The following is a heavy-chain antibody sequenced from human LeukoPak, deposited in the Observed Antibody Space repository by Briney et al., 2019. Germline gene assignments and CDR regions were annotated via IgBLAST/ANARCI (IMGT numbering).Heavy chain of an antibody. Sequence: GGSLRLSCAASGFTFSSYSMNWVRQAPGKGLEWVSSISSSSSCIYYADSVKGRFTISRGNAKNSLYLQMNSLRAEDTAVYYCARDPGITMVRGVDYWGQGTLVTVSS. V-gene: IGHV3-21*01. D-gene: IGHD3-10*01. CDR1: GFTFSSYS. CDR2: ISSSSSCI. CDR3: ARDPGITMVRGVDY. J-gene: IGHJ4*02.